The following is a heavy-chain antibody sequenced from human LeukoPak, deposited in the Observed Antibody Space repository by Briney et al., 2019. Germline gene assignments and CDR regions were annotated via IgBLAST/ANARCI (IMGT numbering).Heavy chain of an antibody. CDR1: GFTFSSYV. CDR3: AKCNFWSGYYPNYFDY. J-gene: IGHJ4*02. D-gene: IGHD3-3*01. V-gene: IGHV3-23*01. Sequence: PGGSLRLSCAASGFTFSSYVMSWVRQAPGKGLEWVSAISGSGGSTYYADSVKGRFTISRDNSKNTLYLQMNSLRAEDAAVYYCAKCNFWSGYYPNYFDYWGQGTLVTVSS. CDR2: ISGSGGST.